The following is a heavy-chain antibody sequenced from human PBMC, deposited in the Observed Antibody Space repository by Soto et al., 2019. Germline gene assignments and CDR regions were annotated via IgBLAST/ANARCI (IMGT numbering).Heavy chain of an antibody. V-gene: IGHV3-7*01. J-gene: IGHJ4*02. CDR1: ALTFSNYW. D-gene: IGHD5-12*01. Sequence: PGGSLRLSCAASALTFSNYWMSWVRQAPGKGLEWVANINQDGSEKYYVDSVKGRFTISRDNAQNSLSLQMNSLRAEDTAAYYCARVTTSAYTVYSFDYWGQGTPVTVSS. CDR3: ARVTTSAYTVYSFDY. CDR2: INQDGSEK.